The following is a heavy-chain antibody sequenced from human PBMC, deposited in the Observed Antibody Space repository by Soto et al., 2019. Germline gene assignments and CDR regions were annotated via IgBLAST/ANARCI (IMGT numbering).Heavy chain of an antibody. CDR3: ARGRGMGATGRPRNAFDI. D-gene: IGHD1-26*01. V-gene: IGHV4-59*01. CDR1: GGSISSYY. J-gene: IGHJ3*02. Sequence: PSETLSLTCTVSGGSISSYYWSWIRQPPGKGLEWIGYIYYSGSTNYNPSLKSRVTISVDTSKNQFSLKLSSVTAADTAVYYCARGRGMGATGRPRNAFDIWGQGTMVTVS. CDR2: IYYSGST.